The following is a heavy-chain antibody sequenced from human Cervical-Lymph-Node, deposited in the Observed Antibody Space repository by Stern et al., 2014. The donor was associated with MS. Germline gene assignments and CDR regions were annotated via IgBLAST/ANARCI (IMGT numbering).Heavy chain of an antibody. D-gene: IGHD2-2*01. Sequence: QVQLMQSGGGVVQPGRSLRLSCAASGFNFSTYGMHWVRQAPGKGVEWVAIMSNDGSKKYYAASVKGRFTISRDNPKNTLYLQMNTLRPEDTAVYYCAKICSSTTSNGVDYWGQGTLVIVSS. CDR1: GFNFSTYG. CDR3: AKICSSTTSNGVDY. CDR2: MSNDGSKK. V-gene: IGHV3-30*18. J-gene: IGHJ4*02.